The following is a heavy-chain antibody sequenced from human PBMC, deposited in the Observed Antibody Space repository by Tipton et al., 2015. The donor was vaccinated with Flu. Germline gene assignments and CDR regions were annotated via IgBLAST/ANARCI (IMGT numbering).Heavy chain of an antibody. D-gene: IGHD3-10*01. CDR2: IYSSGIT. CDR3: ARGSGSGTFVIFDY. CDR1: GGSLSSFY. J-gene: IGHJ4*02. V-gene: IGHV4-4*07. Sequence: LRLSCTVSGGSLSSFYWTWIRQPAGKGLEWIGRIYSSGITKYNPSLKSRVTMSVDTPKNQFSLSLSSVTAADTAVYYCARGSGSGTFVIFDYWGQGTLVAVSS.